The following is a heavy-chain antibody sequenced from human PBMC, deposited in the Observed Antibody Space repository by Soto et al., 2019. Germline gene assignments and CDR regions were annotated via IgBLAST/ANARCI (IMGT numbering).Heavy chain of an antibody. CDR2: IMPVFATP. CDR3: ARDQDRLQLGGNYYYILDV. J-gene: IGHJ6*02. CDR1: GGTFSTSA. D-gene: IGHD1-1*01. Sequence: QVQLVQSGAEVKKPGSSVKVSCKASGGTFSTSAISWVRQAPGQGLEWVGGIMPVFATPDYAQNFQGRVTLTADESTTTAYLELTSLRADDTAVYYCARDQDRLQLGGNYYYILDVWGQGTAITVSS. V-gene: IGHV1-69*12.